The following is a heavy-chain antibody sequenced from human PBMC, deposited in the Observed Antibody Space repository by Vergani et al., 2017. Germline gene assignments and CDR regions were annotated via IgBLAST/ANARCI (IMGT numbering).Heavy chain of an antibody. J-gene: IGHJ4*01. Sequence: EVQLVESGGGLVQPGGSLRLSCAASGFTFSSYWMSWVRQAPGKGLEWVANIKQDGSEKYYVDSVKGRFTISRDNAKNSLYLQMNSLRAEDTAVYYCARDNSNYEGNWGYWGHGTLVTVSS. CDR3: ARDNSNYEGNWGY. CDR2: IKQDGSEK. D-gene: IGHD4-11*01. CDR1: GFTFSSYW. V-gene: IGHV3-7*01.